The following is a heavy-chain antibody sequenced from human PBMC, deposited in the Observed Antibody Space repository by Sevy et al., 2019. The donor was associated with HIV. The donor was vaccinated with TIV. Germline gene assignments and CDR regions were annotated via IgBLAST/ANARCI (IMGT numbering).Heavy chain of an antibody. CDR2: VRSKGDGGTT. Sequence: GSLRLSCAASGFTFSDAWLSWVRQAPGKGLEWVGRVRSKGDGGTTDYDAPVKGRFTIARDDSKNVLYVQMNSLKIEDTGVYYCTTEGADWGQGTRVTVSS. CDR3: TTEGAD. V-gene: IGHV3-15*01. J-gene: IGHJ4*02. CDR1: GFTFSDAW.